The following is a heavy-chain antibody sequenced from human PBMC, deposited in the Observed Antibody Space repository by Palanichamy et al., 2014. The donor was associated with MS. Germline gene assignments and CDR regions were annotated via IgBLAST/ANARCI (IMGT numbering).Heavy chain of an antibody. CDR1: GGSFRRYG. J-gene: IGHJ6*02. V-gene: IGHV1-69*06. D-gene: IGHD6-13*01. Sequence: QVQLVQSGTEVKMPGSSLKVSCKASGGSFRRYGVSWVRQAPGQGLEWMGVITPIFGSTNYAQKFQGRVTITADTSTDTADMELSSLRSEDTAVYYCATPVGRQQLVRYWYYYYGMDVWGQGTTVTVSS. CDR3: ATPVGRQQLVRYWYYYYGMDV. CDR2: ITPIFGST.